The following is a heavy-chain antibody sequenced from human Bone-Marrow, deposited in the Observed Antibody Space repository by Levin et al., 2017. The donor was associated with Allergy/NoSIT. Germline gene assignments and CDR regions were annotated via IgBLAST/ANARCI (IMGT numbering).Heavy chain of an antibody. CDR2: IYYSGST. CDR3: ARERFQSPPGVDP. CDR1: GGSISSGGYY. V-gene: IGHV4-31*03. Sequence: SETLSLTCTVSGGSISSGGYYWSWIRQHPGKGLEWIGYIYYSGSTYYNPSLKSRVTISVDTSKNQFSLKLSSVTAADTAVYYCARERFQSPPGVDPWGQGTLVTVSS. J-gene: IGHJ5*02. D-gene: IGHD2-21*01.